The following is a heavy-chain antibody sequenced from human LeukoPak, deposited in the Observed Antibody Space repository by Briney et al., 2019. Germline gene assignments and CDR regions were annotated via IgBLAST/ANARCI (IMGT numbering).Heavy chain of an antibody. CDR2: ISSSGSTI. CDR3: ARDYYDGSCYYFDY. J-gene: IGHJ4*02. D-gene: IGHD3-22*01. V-gene: IGHV3-11*04. Sequence: PGGSLRLSCAASGFTFSDYYMSWIRQAPGKGLEWVSYISSSGSTIYYADSVKGRFTISRDNAKNSLYLQMNSLRAEDTAVYYCARDYYDGSCYYFDYWGQGTLVTVSS. CDR1: GFTFSDYY.